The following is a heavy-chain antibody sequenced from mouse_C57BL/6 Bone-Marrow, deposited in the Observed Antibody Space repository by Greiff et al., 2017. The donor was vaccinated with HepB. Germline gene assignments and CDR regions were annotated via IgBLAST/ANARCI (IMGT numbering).Heavy chain of an antibody. Sequence: VQLKQSGPELVKPGASVKISCKASGYSFTGYYMNWVKQSPEKSLEWIGEINPSTGGTTYNQKFKAKATLTVDKSSSTAYMQLKSLTSEDSAVYYCARGLGTTVGYWGQGTTLTVSS. D-gene: IGHD1-1*01. J-gene: IGHJ2*01. CDR3: ARGLGTTVGY. V-gene: IGHV1-42*01. CDR1: GYSFTGYY. CDR2: INPSTGGT.